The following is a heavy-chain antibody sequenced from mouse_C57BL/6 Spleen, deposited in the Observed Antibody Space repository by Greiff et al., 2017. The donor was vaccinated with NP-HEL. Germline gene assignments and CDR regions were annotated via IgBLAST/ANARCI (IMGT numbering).Heavy chain of an antibody. D-gene: IGHD2-1*01. J-gene: IGHJ2*01. CDR3: ARGLDYGNYVLDY. Sequence: QVQLQQPGTELVKPGASVKLSCKASGYTFTSYWMHWVKQRPGQGLAWIGNINPSNGGTNYNEKFKSKATLTVAKSSSTAYMQLSSLTSEDAAVYYCARGLDYGNYVLDYWGQGTTLTVSS. V-gene: IGHV1-53*01. CDR1: GYTFTSYW. CDR2: INPSNGGT.